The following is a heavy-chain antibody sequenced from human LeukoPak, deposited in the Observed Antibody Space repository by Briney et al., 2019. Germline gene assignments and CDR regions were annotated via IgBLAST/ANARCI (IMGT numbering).Heavy chain of an antibody. D-gene: IGHD3-22*01. CDR3: ARNWFYNDSRGNHPLYYFDY. V-gene: IGHV4-39*01. J-gene: IGHJ4*02. Sequence: SETLSLTCTVSGGSISSSSYYWGWIRQPPGEGLEGLGSIFYSGSTYYKLSLKRRVTISVDTSKNQFSLKLSSVTAADTAVYYCARNWFYNDSRGNHPLYYFDYWGQGALVTVSS. CDR2: IFYSGST. CDR1: GGSISSSSYY.